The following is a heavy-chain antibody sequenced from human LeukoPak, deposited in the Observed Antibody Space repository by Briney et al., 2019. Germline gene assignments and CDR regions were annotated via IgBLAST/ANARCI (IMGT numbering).Heavy chain of an antibody. Sequence: ASVKVSCKASGYTFTSYYMHWVRQAPGQGLEWMGIINPSGGSTSYAQKFQGRVTMTRDTSTSTVYMELSSLRSEDTAVYYCARVEPDYYYYYGMDVWGQGTTVTVSS. J-gene: IGHJ6*02. CDR2: INPSGGST. CDR1: GYTFTSYY. CDR3: ARVEPDYYYYYGMDV. V-gene: IGHV1-46*01. D-gene: IGHD1-14*01.